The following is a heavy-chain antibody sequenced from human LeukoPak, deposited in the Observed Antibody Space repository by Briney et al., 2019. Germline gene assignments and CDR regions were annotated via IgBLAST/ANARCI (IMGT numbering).Heavy chain of an antibody. V-gene: IGHV3-48*04. Sequence: GGSLRLSCAASGFTFSTYGMAWVRQAPGKGLEWVSYISSSSSTIYYADSVKGRFTISRDNAKNSLYLQMNSLRAEDTAVYYCARERGNSGYDFGGQGTLVTVSS. CDR1: GFTFSTYG. CDR2: ISSSSSTI. CDR3: ARERGNSGYDF. J-gene: IGHJ4*02. D-gene: IGHD5-12*01.